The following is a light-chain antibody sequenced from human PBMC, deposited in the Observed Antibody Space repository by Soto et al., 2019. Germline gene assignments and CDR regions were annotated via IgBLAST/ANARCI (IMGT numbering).Light chain of an antibody. Sequence: EIVMTQSPATLSVSPGERASLSCRASQSISSNLAWYQQKPGQAPRLLIYDASTRATGIPARFSGSGSGTEFTLTISSLQSEDFVVYYCQQYSNWPETFGQGTKVEIK. CDR2: DAS. CDR1: QSISSN. J-gene: IGKJ1*01. CDR3: QQYSNWPET. V-gene: IGKV3-15*01.